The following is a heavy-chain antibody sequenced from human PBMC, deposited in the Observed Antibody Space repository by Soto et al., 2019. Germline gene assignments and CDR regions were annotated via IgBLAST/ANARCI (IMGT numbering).Heavy chain of an antibody. CDR3: AKNSGYDPRPGYFQH. J-gene: IGHJ1*01. Sequence: EVQLLESGGGLVQPGGSLRLSCAASGFTFSSYAMSWVRQAPGQGLEWVSAISGSGGSTYYADSVKGRFTISRDNSKNTLYLQMNSLSAEDTAVYYCAKNSGYDPRPGYFQHWGQGTLVTVSS. CDR1: GFTFSSYA. D-gene: IGHD5-12*01. CDR2: ISGSGGST. V-gene: IGHV3-23*01.